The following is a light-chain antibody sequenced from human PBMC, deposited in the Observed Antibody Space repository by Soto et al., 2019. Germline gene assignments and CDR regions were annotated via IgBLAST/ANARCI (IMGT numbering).Light chain of an antibody. CDR3: QQYDSFSLT. V-gene: IGKV1-5*03. CDR1: QSISSW. Sequence: DIQMTQSPSTLSAYVGDRVTITCRASQSISSWLAWYQQKPGKAPKRLIYKASSLESGVPSRFSGSGSGTEFTLTISSLQPDDFATYYCQQYDSFSLTFGGGTKVEIK. CDR2: KAS. J-gene: IGKJ4*01.